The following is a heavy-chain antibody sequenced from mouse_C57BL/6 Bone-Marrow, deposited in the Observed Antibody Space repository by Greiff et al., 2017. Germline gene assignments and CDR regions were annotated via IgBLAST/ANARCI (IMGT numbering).Heavy chain of an antibody. CDR1: GYSFTGYY. CDR3: ARGLRPSWFAY. Sequence: VQLQQSGPELVKPGASVKISCKASGYSFTGYYMNWLKQSPEKSLEWIGEINPSTGGTTYNQKFKAKATLTVDKSSSTAYMQLKSLTSEDSAVYYCARGLRPSWFAYWGQGTLVTVSA. CDR2: INPSTGGT. V-gene: IGHV1-42*01. D-gene: IGHD1-2*01. J-gene: IGHJ3*01.